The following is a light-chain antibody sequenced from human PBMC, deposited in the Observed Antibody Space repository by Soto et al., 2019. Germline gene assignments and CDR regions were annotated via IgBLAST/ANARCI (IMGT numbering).Light chain of an antibody. Sequence: EIVLTQSPATLSLSPGERATLSCRASQSVSSSYLAWYQQKPGQAPRLLIYGPSNRATGIPDRFSGSGSATDFTLTISRLEPEDFAVYYCQQYDTSPLTFGGGTKVDIK. CDR2: GPS. V-gene: IGKV3-20*01. CDR1: QSVSSSY. J-gene: IGKJ4*01. CDR3: QQYDTSPLT.